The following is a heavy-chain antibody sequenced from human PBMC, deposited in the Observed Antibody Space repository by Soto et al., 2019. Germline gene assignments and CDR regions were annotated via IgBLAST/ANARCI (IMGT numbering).Heavy chain of an antibody. V-gene: IGHV4-39*01. J-gene: IGHJ4*02. Sequence: QLQLQESGPGLVKPSETLSLTCTVSGGSISSSSYYWGWIRQPPGKGLEWIGSIYYSGSTYYKPSLKSRVTISVDTSKNQFSLKLSSVTAADTAVYYCARRTAGIFDYWGQGTLVTVSS. CDR3: ARRTAGIFDY. CDR2: IYYSGST. CDR1: GGSISSSSYY.